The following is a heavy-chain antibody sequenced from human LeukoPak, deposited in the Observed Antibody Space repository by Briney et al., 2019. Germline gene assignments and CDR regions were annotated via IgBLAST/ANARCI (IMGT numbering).Heavy chain of an antibody. CDR2: VSTYNDNT. CDR1: GYTFTSYG. D-gene: IGHD6-6*01. Sequence: GASVNVSFTGSGYTFTSYGISWVRHAPGQGIEWMGWVSTYNDNTHYAQKLPGRVTMTTDTSTSTVYMELKSLRSDATAVYYCARIQSRIIAARPRNPAFDYWGRGTLVTVSS. V-gene: IGHV1-18*01. J-gene: IGHJ4*02. CDR3: ARIQSRIIAARPRNPAFDY.